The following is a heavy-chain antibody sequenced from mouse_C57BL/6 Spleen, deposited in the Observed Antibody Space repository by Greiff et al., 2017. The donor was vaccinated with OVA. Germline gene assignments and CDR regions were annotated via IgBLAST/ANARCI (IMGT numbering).Heavy chain of an antibody. CDR2: IYPGSGST. D-gene: IGHD1-1*01. Sequence: VQLQQPGAELVKPGASVKMSCKASGYTFTSYWITWVKQRPGQGLEWIGDIYPGSGSTNYNEKFKSKATLTVDTSSSTAYMQLSSLTSEDSAVYYCARLGITTVVAHYYAMDYWGQGTSVTVSS. J-gene: IGHJ4*01. V-gene: IGHV1-55*01. CDR1: GYTFTSYW. CDR3: ARLGITTVVAHYYAMDY.